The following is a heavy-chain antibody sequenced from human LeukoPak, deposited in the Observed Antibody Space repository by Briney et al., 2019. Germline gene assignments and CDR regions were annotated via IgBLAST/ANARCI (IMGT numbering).Heavy chain of an antibody. D-gene: IGHD5-24*01. CDR1: GYTFTGYY. CDR2: INPNSGGT. J-gene: IGHJ4*02. V-gene: IGHV1-2*02. CDR3: ARGDGYNVYFDY. Sequence: ASVKVSCKASGYTFTGYYMHWVRQAPGQGLEWMGWINPNSGGTSYAQKFQGGVTMTRDTSISTAYMELSSLRSDDTAVYYCARGDGYNVYFDYWGQGTLVTVSS.